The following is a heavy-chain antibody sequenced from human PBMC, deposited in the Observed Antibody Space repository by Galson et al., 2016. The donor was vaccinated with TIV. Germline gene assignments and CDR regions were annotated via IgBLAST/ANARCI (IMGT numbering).Heavy chain of an antibody. CDR2: ISYSGSPK. D-gene: IGHD1-26*01. CDR1: GFTLSDYY. V-gene: IGHV3-11*01. Sequence: SLRLSCAASGFTLSDYYMTWIRQAPGQGLEWLSYISYSGSPKYDADSMKGRLPISRDIAKNSIYLDMSGLRAEDTAVYYCARYSGQYYAMDVWGQGTTVTVSS. CDR3: ARYSGQYYAMDV. J-gene: IGHJ6*02.